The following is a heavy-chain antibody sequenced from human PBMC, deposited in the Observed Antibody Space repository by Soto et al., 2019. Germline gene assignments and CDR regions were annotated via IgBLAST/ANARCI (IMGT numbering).Heavy chain of an antibody. Sequence: LSLTCAVYGGSFSGYYWSWIRQPPGKGLEWIGEINHSGSTNYNPSLKSRVTISVDTSKNQFSLKLSSVTAADTAVYYCARGTRYFDWLPGRAYGMDVWGQGTTVTVSS. CDR1: GGSFSGYY. CDR3: ARGTRYFDWLPGRAYGMDV. V-gene: IGHV4-34*01. D-gene: IGHD3-9*01. CDR2: INHSGST. J-gene: IGHJ6*02.